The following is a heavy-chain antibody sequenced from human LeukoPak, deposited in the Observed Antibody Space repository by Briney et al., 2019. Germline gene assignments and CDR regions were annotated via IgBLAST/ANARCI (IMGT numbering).Heavy chain of an antibody. V-gene: IGHV4-59*01. CDR1: GGSISTFY. CDR3: ARDRLLATYYYDSSGYYVY. J-gene: IGHJ4*02. CDR2: INHSGST. D-gene: IGHD3-22*01. Sequence: SETLSLTCTVSGGSISTFYWSWIRQPPGKGLELIGYINHSGSTNYNPSLKSRVTISVDTSKNQFSLGLSSVTAADSAVYYCARDRLLATYYYDSSGYYVYWGQGTLVTVSS.